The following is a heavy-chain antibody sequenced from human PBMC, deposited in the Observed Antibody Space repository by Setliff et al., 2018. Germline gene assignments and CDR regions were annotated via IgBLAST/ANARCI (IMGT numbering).Heavy chain of an antibody. D-gene: IGHD2-15*01. CDR2: IYTGGSK. J-gene: IGHJ6*03. CDR3: ARDLGARYCSGGSCSHYYYYYYMDV. Sequence: PGGSLRLSCAASGFTVTSNYMSWVRQAPGKGLEWVSVIYTGGSKYYADSVKGRFTIPRDNSKNPLYLQMNSLRAEDTAVYYCARDLGARYCSGGSCSHYYYYYYMDVWGKGTTVTSP. V-gene: IGHV3-53*01. CDR1: GFTVTSNY.